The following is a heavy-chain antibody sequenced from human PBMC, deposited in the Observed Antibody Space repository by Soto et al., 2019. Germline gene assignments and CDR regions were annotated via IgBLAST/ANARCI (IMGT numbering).Heavy chain of an antibody. D-gene: IGHD6-13*01. CDR1: GGSISSYY. J-gene: IGHJ4*02. Sequence: PSETLSLTCTVSGGSISSYYWSWIRQPPGKGLEWIGYIYYSGSTNYNPSLKSRVTISVDTSKNQFSLKLSSVTAADTAVYYCARAFLTIAAPSGYFDYWGQGTLVTVSS. CDR3: ARAFLTIAAPSGYFDY. CDR2: IYYSGST. V-gene: IGHV4-59*01.